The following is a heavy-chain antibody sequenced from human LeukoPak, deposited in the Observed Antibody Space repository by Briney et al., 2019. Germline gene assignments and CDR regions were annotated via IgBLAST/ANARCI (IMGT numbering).Heavy chain of an antibody. V-gene: IGHV3-30*03. D-gene: IGHD6-6*01. CDR3: GRVGGRSKAAKGDAFDI. J-gene: IGHJ3*02. Sequence: GGSLRLSCAASGFTFSSYGMHWVRQAPGKGLEWVAVISYDGSNKYYADSVKGRFTISRDNSKNTLYLQMNSLRAEDTAVYYCGRVGGRSKAAKGDAFDIWGQGTMVTVSS. CDR2: ISYDGSNK. CDR1: GFTFSSYG.